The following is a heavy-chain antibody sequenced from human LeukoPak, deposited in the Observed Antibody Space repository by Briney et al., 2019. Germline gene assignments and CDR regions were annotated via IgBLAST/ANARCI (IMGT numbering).Heavy chain of an antibody. J-gene: IGHJ4*02. CDR1: GGSISSYY. CDR3: ARGYYDSSGYSSY. CDR2: IYYSGST. V-gene: IGHV4-59*08. D-gene: IGHD3-22*01. Sequence: SETLSLTCTVSGGSISSYYWSWIRQPPGKGLEWIGYIYYSGSTNYNPSLKSRVTISVDTSKNQFSLKLSSVTAADTAVYYCARGYYDSSGYSSYWGQGTLVTVSS.